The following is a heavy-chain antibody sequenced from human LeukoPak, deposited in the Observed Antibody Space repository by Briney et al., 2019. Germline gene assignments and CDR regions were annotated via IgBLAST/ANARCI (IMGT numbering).Heavy chain of an antibody. CDR1: GFTFSSYA. V-gene: IGHV3-23*01. D-gene: IGHD3-3*01. CDR3: AKGVYDFWSGYYTEYYFDY. Sequence: GGSLRLSCAASGFTFSSYAMSWVRQAPGKGLEWVSAISGSGGSTYYADSVKGRFTISRDNSKNTLYLQMNSLRAEDTAVYYCAKGVYDFWSGYYTEYYFDYWDQGTLVTVSS. CDR2: ISGSGGST. J-gene: IGHJ4*02.